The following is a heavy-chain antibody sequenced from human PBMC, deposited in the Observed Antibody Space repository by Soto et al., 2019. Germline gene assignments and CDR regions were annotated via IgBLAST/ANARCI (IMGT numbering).Heavy chain of an antibody. J-gene: IGHJ4*02. Sequence: QVQCLQSGTEVKKPGASVKVSCKTSGYIFTNYPIHWVRQAPGRGLEWVGWIHTANGTTRYSPKLQGRISLRTDTSASTAYMELTRLRFEDTALYYCASNAFDYWGQGTLVAVSP. CDR3: ASNAFDY. CDR1: GYIFTNYP. CDR2: IHTANGTT. V-gene: IGHV1-3*04.